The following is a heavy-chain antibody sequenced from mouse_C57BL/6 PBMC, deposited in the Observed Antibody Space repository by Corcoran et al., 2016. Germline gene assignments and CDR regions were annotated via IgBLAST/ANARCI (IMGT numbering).Heavy chain of an antibody. CDR2: IDPEDGDT. Sequence: EVQLQQSGAELVRPGASVKLSCTASGFNIKDYYTHWVKQRPEQGLEWIGRIDPEDGDTEYAPKFQGKATMTADTSSNTAYLQLSSLTSEDTAVYYCTTNGNYNYFDYWGQGTTLTAPQ. J-gene: IGHJ2*01. CDR3: TTNGNYNYFDY. CDR1: GFNIKDYY. V-gene: IGHV14-1*01. D-gene: IGHD2-1*01.